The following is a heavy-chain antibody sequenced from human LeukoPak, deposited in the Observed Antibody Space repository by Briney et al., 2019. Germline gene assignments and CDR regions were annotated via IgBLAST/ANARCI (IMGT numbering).Heavy chain of an antibody. D-gene: IGHD1-26*01. J-gene: IGHJ4*02. CDR2: IWYDGSNK. Sequence: GGSLRLSCAASGFTFSNYGMHWVRQAPGKGLEWVALIWYDGSNKYYADSVRGRFTISRDNSKNTLYLQMKSLRVEDTAVYYCARAEVGAIYYFDYWGQGTLVTVSS. CDR3: ARAEVGAIYYFDY. CDR1: GFTFSNYG. V-gene: IGHV3-33*01.